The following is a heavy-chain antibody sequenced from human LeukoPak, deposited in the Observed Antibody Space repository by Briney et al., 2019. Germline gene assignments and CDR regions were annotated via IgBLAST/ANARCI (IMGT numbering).Heavy chain of an antibody. D-gene: IGHD2/OR15-2a*01. V-gene: IGHV1-46*01. CDR2: INPSGGST. J-gene: IGHJ4*02. CDR1: GYTFTTYY. Sequence: ASVKVSCKASGYTFTTYYMHWVRQAPGQGLEWMGIINPSGGSTSYAQKFQGRVIMTRDMSTSTVYMELNSLRSEDTAVYYCARFFLLATYYFDYWGQGTLVTVSS. CDR3: ARFFLLATYYFDY.